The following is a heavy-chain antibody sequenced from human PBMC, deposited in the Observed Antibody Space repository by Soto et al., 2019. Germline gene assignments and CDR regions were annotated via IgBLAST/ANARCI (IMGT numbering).Heavy chain of an antibody. CDR3: ARDSRVFDS. CDR2: IYYTGST. Sequence: LSLTCSVSGGSISPKYWSWIRQSPGKGLEWIGYIYYTGSTNYNPSLKSRVTMSIDTAKNQFSLKLRSVTAADTAVYYCARDSRVFDSWGQGILVTVSS. CDR1: GGSISPKY. J-gene: IGHJ4*02. V-gene: IGHV4-59*01.